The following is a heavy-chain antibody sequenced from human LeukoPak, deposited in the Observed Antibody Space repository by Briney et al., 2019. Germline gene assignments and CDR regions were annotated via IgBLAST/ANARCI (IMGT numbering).Heavy chain of an antibody. Sequence: SETLSLTCTVSGGSISSSSYYWGWIRQPPGKGLEWIGSIYYSGSTYYNPSLKSRVTISVDTSKNQFSLKLSSVTAADTAVYYCARESSYSSSWYNWFDPWGQGTLVTVSS. CDR1: GGSISSSSYY. J-gene: IGHJ5*02. CDR2: IYYSGST. D-gene: IGHD6-13*01. V-gene: IGHV4-39*07. CDR3: ARESSYSSSWYNWFDP.